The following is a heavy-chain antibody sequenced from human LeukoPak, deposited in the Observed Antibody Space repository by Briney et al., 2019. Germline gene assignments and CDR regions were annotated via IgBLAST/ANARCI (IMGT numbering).Heavy chain of an antibody. CDR3: AKDLILWFGEFDY. Sequence: GGSLRLSCAASGFTFSSYAMSWVRQAPGKGLEWVSAISGSGGSTYYADSVKGRFTIARDNSKNTLYLQMNSLRAEDTAVYYCAKDLILWFGEFDYWGQGTLVTVSS. V-gene: IGHV3-23*01. J-gene: IGHJ4*02. D-gene: IGHD3-10*01. CDR2: ISGSGGST. CDR1: GFTFSSYA.